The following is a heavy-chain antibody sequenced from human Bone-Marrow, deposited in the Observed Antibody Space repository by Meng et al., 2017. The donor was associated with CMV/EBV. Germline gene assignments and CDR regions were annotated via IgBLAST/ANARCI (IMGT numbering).Heavy chain of an antibody. Sequence: GGSLRLSCAASGFTFSSYGMHWVRQAPGKGLEWVAVIWYDGSNKYYADSVKGRFTISRDNSKNTLYLQMNSLRAEDTAVYYCAKESTAGTDYIDYWGQGTLVTISS. V-gene: IGHV3-33*06. CDR2: IWYDGSNK. D-gene: IGHD6-13*01. CDR1: GFTFSSYG. CDR3: AKESTAGTDYIDY. J-gene: IGHJ4*02.